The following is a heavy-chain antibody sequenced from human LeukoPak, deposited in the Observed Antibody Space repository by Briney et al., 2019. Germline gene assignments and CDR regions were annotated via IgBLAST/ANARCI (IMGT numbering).Heavy chain of an antibody. Sequence: GGSLRLSCAASGFTFSSYGMHWVRQAPGKGLEWVAFIRYDGSNKYYADSVKGRFTISRDNAKNSLYLQMNSLRAEDTAVYYCASIGLKVAGTPNWFDPWGQGTLVTVSS. J-gene: IGHJ5*02. CDR2: IRYDGSNK. D-gene: IGHD6-19*01. CDR3: ASIGLKVAGTPNWFDP. V-gene: IGHV3-30*02. CDR1: GFTFSSYG.